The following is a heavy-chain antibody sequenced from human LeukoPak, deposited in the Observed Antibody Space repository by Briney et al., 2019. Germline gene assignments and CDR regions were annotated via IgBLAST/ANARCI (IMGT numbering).Heavy chain of an antibody. D-gene: IGHD6-19*01. CDR2: IIPFFNTT. J-gene: IGHJ4*02. CDR1: GGTFSSYA. V-gene: IGHV1-69*13. CDR3: ARSIAVAGSAFDY. Sequence: ASVKVSCKASGGTFSSYAFSWVRQAPGQGLEWMGGIIPFFNTTNYAQEFQGRVTITADDSTSTAYMELSSLRSGDTALYFCARSIAVAGSAFDYWGQGTLVTVS.